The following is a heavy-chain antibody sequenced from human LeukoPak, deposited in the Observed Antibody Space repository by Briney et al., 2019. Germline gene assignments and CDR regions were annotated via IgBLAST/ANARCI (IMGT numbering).Heavy chain of an antibody. V-gene: IGHV3-30*01. CDR2: ISYDGSNK. CDR1: GFTFSSYA. D-gene: IGHD6-6*01. J-gene: IGHJ4*02. CDR3: ARDWNSSSEIDY. Sequence: PGRSLRLSCAASGFTFSSYAMHWVRQAPGKGLEWVAVISYDGSNKYYADSVKGRFTISRDNSKNTLYLQMNSLRAEDTAVYYCARDWNSSSEIDYWGQGTLVTVPS.